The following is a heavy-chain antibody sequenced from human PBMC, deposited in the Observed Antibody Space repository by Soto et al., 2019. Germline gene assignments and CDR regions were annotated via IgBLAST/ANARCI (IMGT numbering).Heavy chain of an antibody. CDR2: IYYSGST. J-gene: IGHJ4*02. CDR3: ARMYYDFWSGYYRYFDY. CDR1: GGSISSGGYY. D-gene: IGHD3-3*01. Sequence: PSETLSLTCTVSGGSISSGGYYWSWIRQHPGKGLEWIGYIYYSGSTYYNPSLKSRVTISVDTSENQFSLKLSSVTAADTAVYYCARMYYDFWSGYYRYFDYWGQGTLVTVSS. V-gene: IGHV4-31*03.